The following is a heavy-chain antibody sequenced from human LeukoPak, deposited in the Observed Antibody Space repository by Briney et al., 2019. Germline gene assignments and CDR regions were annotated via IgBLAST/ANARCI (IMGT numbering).Heavy chain of an antibody. CDR2: INGDGSST. V-gene: IGHV3-74*01. CDR3: AKDSVPYYYGSGSYPDY. D-gene: IGHD3-10*01. CDR1: GFTFSTYW. Sequence: GGSLRLSCAASGFTFSTYWMHWVRQAPGKGLVWVSRINGDGSSTSYADSVKGRFTISRDNAKNTLYLQMNSLTAEDTAVYYCAKDSVPYYYGSGSYPDYWGQGTLVTVSS. J-gene: IGHJ4*02.